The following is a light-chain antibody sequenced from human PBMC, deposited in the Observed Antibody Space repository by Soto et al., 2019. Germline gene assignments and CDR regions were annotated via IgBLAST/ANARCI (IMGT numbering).Light chain of an antibody. Sequence: DIQMTQSPSTLSASIGDRVTITCRASQNINNWIAWYQQKPGKAPKFLIYDASTLESGVSSRFSGSGFGTEFSLTISSLQPDDFGSYYCQHMWTFGQGTKVDIK. V-gene: IGKV1-5*01. J-gene: IGKJ1*01. CDR3: QHMWT. CDR1: QNINNW. CDR2: DAS.